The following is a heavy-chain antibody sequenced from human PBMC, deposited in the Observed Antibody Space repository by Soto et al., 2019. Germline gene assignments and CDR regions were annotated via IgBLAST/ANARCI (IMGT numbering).Heavy chain of an antibody. CDR1: GFTFSSYG. Sequence: GGSLRLSCAASGFTFSSYGMHWVRQAPGKGLEWVAVIWYDGSNKYYADSVKGRFTISRDNSKNTLYLQMNSLRAEDTAVYYCARVASPYCSSTSCYVRRFSYFDYWGQGTLVTVSS. CDR2: IWYDGSNK. V-gene: IGHV3-33*01. CDR3: ARVASPYCSSTSCYVRRFSYFDY. D-gene: IGHD2-2*01. J-gene: IGHJ4*02.